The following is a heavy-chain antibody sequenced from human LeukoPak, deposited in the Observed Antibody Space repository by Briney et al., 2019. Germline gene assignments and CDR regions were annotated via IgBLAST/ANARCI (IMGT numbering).Heavy chain of an antibody. CDR2: INHSGST. CDR1: GGPFSGYY. J-gene: IGHJ4*02. V-gene: IGHV4-34*01. CDR3: ARRTVTTIWH. D-gene: IGHD4-17*01. Sequence: SETLSLTCAVYGGPFSGYYWSWIRQPPGKGLEWIGEINHSGSTNYNPSLKSRVTISVDTSKNQFSLKLSSVTAADTAVYYCARRTVTTIWHWGQGTLVTVSS.